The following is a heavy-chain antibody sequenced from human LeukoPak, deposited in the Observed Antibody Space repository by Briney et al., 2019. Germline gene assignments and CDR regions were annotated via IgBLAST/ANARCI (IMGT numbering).Heavy chain of an antibody. CDR2: IIPIFGTA. Sequence: SVKVSCKASGGTFSSYAISWVRQAPGQGLEWMGRIIPIFGTAHYAQKFQGRVTITTDESTSTAYMELSSLRSEDTAVYYCARSSCDTAMVLDYWGQGTLVTVSS. CDR1: GGTFSSYA. V-gene: IGHV1-69*05. J-gene: IGHJ4*02. D-gene: IGHD5-18*01. CDR3: ARSSCDTAMVLDY.